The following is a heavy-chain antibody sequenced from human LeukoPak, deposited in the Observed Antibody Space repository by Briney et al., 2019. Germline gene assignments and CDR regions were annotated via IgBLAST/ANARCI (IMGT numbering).Heavy chain of an antibody. CDR1: GFTFSSYA. V-gene: IGHV3-30-3*01. CDR2: ISYDGSNK. CDR3: ARGPEGTYDFWNNWFDP. J-gene: IGHJ5*02. Sequence: GGSLRLSCAASGFTFSSYAMHWVRQAPGKGLEWVAVISYDGSNKYYADSVKGRFTISRDNSKNTLYLQMNSLRAGDTAVYDCARGPEGTYDFWNNWFDPWGQGTLVTVS. D-gene: IGHD3-3*01.